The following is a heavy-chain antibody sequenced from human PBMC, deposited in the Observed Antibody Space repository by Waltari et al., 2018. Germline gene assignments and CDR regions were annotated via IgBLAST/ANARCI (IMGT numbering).Heavy chain of an antibody. CDR3: ARQNIHSYGYGYFDF. D-gene: IGHD5-18*01. J-gene: IGHJ4*02. Sequence: EVPLEQSGAEVKKPGESLNISCHGSGYSFAKYWIGGVRQMPGKGLEWMGVIYPGDSNTKYSLSFQGQVTISADTSISTAYLQWSSLKASDTAIYFCARQNIHSYGYGYFDFWGQGTLVTVSS. V-gene: IGHV5-51*01. CDR1: GYSFAKYW. CDR2: IYPGDSNT.